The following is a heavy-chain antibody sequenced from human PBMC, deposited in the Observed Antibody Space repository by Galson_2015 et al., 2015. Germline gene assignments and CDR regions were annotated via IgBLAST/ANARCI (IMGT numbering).Heavy chain of an antibody. CDR2: ISSSSSTI. J-gene: IGHJ4*02. CDR1: GFTFSSYS. V-gene: IGHV3-48*01. Sequence: SLRLSCAASGFTFSSYSMNWVRQAPGKGLEWVSYISSSSSTIYYADSVKGRFTISRDNAKNSLYLQMNSLRAEDTAVYYCASLLSSGWYDGDYWGQGTLVTVSS. D-gene: IGHD6-19*01. CDR3: ASLLSSGWYDGDY.